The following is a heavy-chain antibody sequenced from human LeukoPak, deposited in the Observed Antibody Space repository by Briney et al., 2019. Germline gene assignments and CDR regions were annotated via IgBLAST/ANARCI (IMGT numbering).Heavy chain of an antibody. CDR1: GGSFSGYY. CDR2: INHSGST. D-gene: IGHD3-10*01. V-gene: IGHV4-34*01. J-gene: IGHJ5*02. CDR3: ARRLGDRPRGRKFDP. Sequence: TETLSLTCAVYGGSFSGYYWSWIRQPPGKGLECIGEINHSGSTNYNPSLKSRVTISVDTSKNQFSLKLSSVTAADTAVYYCARRLGDRPRGRKFDPWGQGTLVTVSS.